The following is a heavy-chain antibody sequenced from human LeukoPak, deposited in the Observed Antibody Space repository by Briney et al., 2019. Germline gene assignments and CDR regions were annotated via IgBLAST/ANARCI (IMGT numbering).Heavy chain of an antibody. V-gene: IGHV3-74*01. CDR3: VSFYETY. J-gene: IGHJ4*02. CDR1: GNYW. D-gene: IGHD2/OR15-2a*01. Sequence: GGSLRLSCAASGNYWMHWVRQVPGKGLVWVSHINSDGSWTSYADYVKGRFTISKDNAKNTVYLQMNSLRAEDTAVYYCVSFYETYWGRGPLVTVSS. CDR2: INSDGSWT.